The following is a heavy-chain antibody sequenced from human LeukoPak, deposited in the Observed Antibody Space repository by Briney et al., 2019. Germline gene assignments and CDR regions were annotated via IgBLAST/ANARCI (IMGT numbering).Heavy chain of an antibody. CDR3: AINSSGDSSGYDY. Sequence: PSETLSLTCAVSGGSISSGGYSWTWIRQPPGKGLEWIGYIYHSGSTYYNPSLKSRVTISVDRSKNQFSLKLNSVTAADTAVYYCAINSSGDSSGYDYWGQGILVTVSS. V-gene: IGHV4-30-2*01. J-gene: IGHJ4*02. CDR1: GGSISSGGYS. D-gene: IGHD3-22*01. CDR2: IYHSGST.